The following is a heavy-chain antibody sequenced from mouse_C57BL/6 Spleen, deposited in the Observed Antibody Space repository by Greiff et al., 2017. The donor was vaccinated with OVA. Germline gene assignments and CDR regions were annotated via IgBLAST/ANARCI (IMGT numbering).Heavy chain of an antibody. Sequence: EVKLMESEGGLVQPGSSMKLSCTASGFTFSDYYMAWVRQVPEKGLEWVANINYDGSSTYYLDSLKSRFIISRDNAKNILYLQMSSLKSEYTATYYCARVHGEDYFDYWGQGTTLTVSS. CDR2: INYDGSST. CDR1: GFTFSDYY. V-gene: IGHV5-16*01. J-gene: IGHJ2*01. CDR3: ARVHGEDYFDY.